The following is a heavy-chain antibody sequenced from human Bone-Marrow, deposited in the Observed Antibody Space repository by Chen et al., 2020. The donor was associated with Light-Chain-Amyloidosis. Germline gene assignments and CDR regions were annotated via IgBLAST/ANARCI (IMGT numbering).Heavy chain of an antibody. Sequence: EVQLVESGGGLVKPGESLRLSCAGVGFTANAAWMNWVRQAPGKGLEWVARIKAKLEGETTDYAAPVKGRFAISRDDSKNTLYLQMNSLRTEDTGVYYCTTKIARPIPDYWGQGTLVTVSS. CDR2: IKAKLEGETT. CDR1: GFTANAAW. CDR3: TTKIARPIPDY. D-gene: IGHD6-13*01. J-gene: IGHJ4*02. V-gene: IGHV3-15*01.